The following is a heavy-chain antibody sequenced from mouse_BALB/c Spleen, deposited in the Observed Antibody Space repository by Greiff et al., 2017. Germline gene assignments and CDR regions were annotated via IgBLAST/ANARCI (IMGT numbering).Heavy chain of an antibody. V-gene: IGHV3-2*02. CDR3: ARGDYGNYLYAMDY. Sequence: EVKLMESGPGLVKPSQSLSLTCTVTGYSITSDYAWNWIRQFPGNKLEWMGYISYSGSTSYNPSLKSRISITRDTSKNQLFLQLNSVTTEDTATYYCARGDYGNYLYAMDYWGQGTSVTVSA. CDR2: ISYSGST. CDR1: GYSITSDYA. D-gene: IGHD2-1*01. J-gene: IGHJ4*01.